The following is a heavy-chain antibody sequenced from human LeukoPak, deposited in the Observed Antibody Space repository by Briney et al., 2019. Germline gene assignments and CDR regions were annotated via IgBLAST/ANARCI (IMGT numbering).Heavy chain of an antibody. CDR3: ARVLHKRNYDSSDYYGY. V-gene: IGHV3-11*04. CDR1: GFTFSDPY. D-gene: IGHD3-22*01. J-gene: IGHJ4*02. CDR2: ISSGSSTI. Sequence: GGSLRLSCEASGFTFSDPYMSWIRQAPGKGLEWISYISSGSSTIYYADSVKGRFTISRDNAKNSLYLQMNSLRAEDTAVYYCARVLHKRNYDSSDYYGYWGQGTLVAVSS.